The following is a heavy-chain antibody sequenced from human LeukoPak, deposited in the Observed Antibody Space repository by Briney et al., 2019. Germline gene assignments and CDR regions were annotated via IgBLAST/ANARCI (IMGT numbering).Heavy chain of an antibody. CDR3: ARGADTAMGYYYYMDV. D-gene: IGHD5-18*01. CDR2: IYSSGST. J-gene: IGHJ6*03. CDR1: GFTVSSNY. Sequence: GGSLRLSCAVSGFTVSSNYMSWVRQAPGKGLAWVSVIYSSGSTYYADSVKGRFTISRDNSKNTLYLQMNSLRAEDTAVYYCARGADTAMGYYYYMDVWGKGTTVTVSS. V-gene: IGHV3-66*02.